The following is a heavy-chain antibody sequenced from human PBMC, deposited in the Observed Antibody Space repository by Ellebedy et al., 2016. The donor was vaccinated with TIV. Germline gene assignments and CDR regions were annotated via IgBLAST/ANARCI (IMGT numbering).Heavy chain of an antibody. D-gene: IGHD4-17*01. Sequence: GESLKISCAASGFTVSGTYMSWVRQAPGKGLEWVSVIYDGGSAFYAASVRGRFTISRDNSKNMLYLQMNSLRAEDSAVYYCTRVMTVTYTYGMDVWGQGTTVTVSS. CDR2: IYDGGSA. CDR3: TRVMTVTYTYGMDV. V-gene: IGHV3-66*01. J-gene: IGHJ6*02. CDR1: GFTVSGTY.